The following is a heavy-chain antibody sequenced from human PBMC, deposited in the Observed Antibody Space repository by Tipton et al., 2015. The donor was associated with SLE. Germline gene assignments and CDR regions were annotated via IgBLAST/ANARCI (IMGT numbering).Heavy chain of an antibody. V-gene: IGHV4-39*07. CDR2: MYFSGNT. J-gene: IGHJ5*02. CDR3: ARAGGGDSNWFDP. D-gene: IGHD2-21*01. Sequence: TLSLTCAVSGGSISRDSYYWDWIRQAPGKGLEWIGSMYFSGNTYYNPFLRSRVTISVDTSKNQFSLKLSSVTAADTAVYYCARAGGGDSNWFDPWGQGTLVTVSS. CDR1: GGSISRDSYY.